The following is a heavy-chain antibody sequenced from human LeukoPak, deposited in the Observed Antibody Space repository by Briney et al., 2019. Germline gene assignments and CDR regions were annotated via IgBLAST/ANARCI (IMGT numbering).Heavy chain of an antibody. Sequence: GGSLRLSCAASGFTVSSNYMSWVRQAPGKGLEWVSVIYSGGSTYYADSVKGRFTISRDNSKNTLYLQMNSLRAEDTAVYYCAKGYDFWSGYGYWGQGTLVTVSS. J-gene: IGHJ4*02. CDR2: IYSGGST. D-gene: IGHD3-3*01. CDR1: GFTVSSNY. V-gene: IGHV3-53*05. CDR3: AKGYDFWSGYGY.